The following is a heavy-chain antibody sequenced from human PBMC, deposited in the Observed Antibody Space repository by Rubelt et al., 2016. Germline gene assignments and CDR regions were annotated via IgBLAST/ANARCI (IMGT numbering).Heavy chain of an antibody. Sequence: QVQLQQWGAGLLKPSETLSLTCAVYGGSFSGYSWSWIRQPPGKGLGYIADINDSGTTNYTPSLKSRVTLSVDTSKNQFSLKLGSVTAVDTAVYYCARGWYSSGWRYYFDYWGQGTLVTVSS. J-gene: IGHJ4*02. CDR1: GGSFSGYS. CDR2: INDSGTT. D-gene: IGHD6-19*01. V-gene: IGHV4-34*01. CDR3: ARGWYSSGWRYYFDY.